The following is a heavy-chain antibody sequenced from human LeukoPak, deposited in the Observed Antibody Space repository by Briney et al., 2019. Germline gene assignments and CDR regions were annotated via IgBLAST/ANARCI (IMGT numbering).Heavy chain of an antibody. CDR2: VNRDGSET. D-gene: IGHD3-9*01. Sequence: PGGSLRLSCAASGFTLSNHWMTWVRQVPGRGPEWVANVNRDGSETYYLDSVKGRFTISRDNAKNSLYLQMNSLRAEDTAMYYCARDYTGYFPWGQGTLVIVSS. V-gene: IGHV3-7*03. J-gene: IGHJ5*02. CDR3: ARDYTGYFP. CDR1: GFTLSNHW.